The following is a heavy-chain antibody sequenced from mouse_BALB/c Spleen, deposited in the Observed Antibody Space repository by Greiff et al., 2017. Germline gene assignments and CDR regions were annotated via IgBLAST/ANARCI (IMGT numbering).Heavy chain of an antibody. D-gene: IGHD2-4*01. J-gene: IGHJ4*01. CDR1: GYSITSDYA. Sequence: DVKLQESGPGLVKPSQSLSLTCTVTGYSITSDYAWNWIRQFPGNKLEWMGYISYSGSTSYNPSLKSRISITRDTSKNQFFLQLNSVTTEDTATYYCARWDMITTGYYAMDYWGQGTSVTVSS. CDR3: ARWDMITTGYYAMDY. CDR2: ISYSGST. V-gene: IGHV3-2*02.